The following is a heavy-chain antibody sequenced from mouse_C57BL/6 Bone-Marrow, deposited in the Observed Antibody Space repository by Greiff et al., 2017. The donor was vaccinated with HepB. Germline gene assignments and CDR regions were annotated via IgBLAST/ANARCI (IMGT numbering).Heavy chain of an antibody. D-gene: IGHD2-4*01. CDR1: GFTFSSYG. V-gene: IGHV5-6*01. Sequence: EVHLVESGGDLVKPGGSLKLSCAASGFTFSSYGMSWVRQTPDKRLEWVATISSGGSYTYYPDSVKGRFTIARDTANNTLYLQMRSLKSEDTAMYYFSIPQYDFALFAYWGQGTLVTVSA. CDR2: ISSGGSYT. J-gene: IGHJ3*01. CDR3: SIPQYDFALFAY.